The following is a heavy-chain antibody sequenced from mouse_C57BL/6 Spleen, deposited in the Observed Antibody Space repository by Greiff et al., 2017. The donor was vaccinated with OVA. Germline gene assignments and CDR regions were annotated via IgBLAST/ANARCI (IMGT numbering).Heavy chain of an antibody. CDR2: INPNNGGT. D-gene: IGHD2-5*01. CDR1: GYTFTDYY. J-gene: IGHJ3*01. CDR3: ASDSNYVWFAY. Sequence: VQLQQSGPELVKPGASVKISCKASGYTFTDYYMNWVKQSHGKSLEWIGDINPNNGGTSYNQKFKGKATLTVDKSSSTAYMELRSLTSEDSAVYYCASDSNYVWFAYWGQGTLVTVSA. V-gene: IGHV1-26*01.